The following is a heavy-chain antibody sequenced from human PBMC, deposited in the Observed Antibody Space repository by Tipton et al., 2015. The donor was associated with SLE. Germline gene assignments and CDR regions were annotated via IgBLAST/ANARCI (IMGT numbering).Heavy chain of an antibody. CDR3: ARLGRGVDNTAVGPDY. V-gene: IGHV5-51*03. CDR2: IFPDDSDT. Sequence: QLVQSGAEVKKPGESLKISCQGSGYNFPYYWIGWVRQMPGRGLEWMGIIFPDDSDTRFAPSFQGKVTISVDKSINTAFLQWNTLEASDTAIYYCARLGRGVDNTAVGPDYWGQGTLVIVSS. D-gene: IGHD5-24*01. CDR1: GYNFPYYW. J-gene: IGHJ4*02.